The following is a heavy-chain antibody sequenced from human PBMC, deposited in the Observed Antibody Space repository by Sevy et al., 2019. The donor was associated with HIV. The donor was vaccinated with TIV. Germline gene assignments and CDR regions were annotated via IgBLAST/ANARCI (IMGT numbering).Heavy chain of an antibody. D-gene: IGHD3-22*01. CDR2: INHSGST. V-gene: IGHV4-34*01. J-gene: IGHJ4*02. CDR3: ARGTGDSSGYYYFDY. CDR1: GGSFSGYY. Sequence: SETLSLTCAVYGGSFSGYYWSWIRQPPGKGLEWIGEINHSGSTNYNPSLKSRVTISVDTSKNQFSLKLCSVTAADTAVYYCARGTGDSSGYYYFDYWGQGTLVTVSS.